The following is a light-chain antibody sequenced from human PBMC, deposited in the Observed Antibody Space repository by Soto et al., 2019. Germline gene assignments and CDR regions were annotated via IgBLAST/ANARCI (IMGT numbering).Light chain of an antibody. J-gene: IGLJ2*01. CDR3: QTWGSGIVV. CDR2: LNSDDSH. CDR1: SGHSNYA. Sequence: QLVLTQSHSASASLGASVKLTCTLSSGHSNYAIAWHQQQSEKGPRYLMKLNSDDSHSKEDVIPDRFSGSSSGAERYLTISSLQSEDEADYYCQTWGSGIVVFGGGTKLTVL. V-gene: IGLV4-69*01.